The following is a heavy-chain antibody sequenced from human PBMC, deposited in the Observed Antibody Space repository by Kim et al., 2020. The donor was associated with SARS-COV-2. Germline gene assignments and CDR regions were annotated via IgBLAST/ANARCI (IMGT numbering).Heavy chain of an antibody. J-gene: IGHJ4*02. V-gene: IGHV3-21*01. Sequence: YADSVKGRFTISGDNAKNSLYLQMNSLRAEDTAVYYCARDTYYGSGTFDYWGQGTLVTVSS. D-gene: IGHD3-10*01. CDR3: ARDTYYGSGTFDY.